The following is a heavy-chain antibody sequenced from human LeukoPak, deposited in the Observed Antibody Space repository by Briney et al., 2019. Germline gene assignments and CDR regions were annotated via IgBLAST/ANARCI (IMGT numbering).Heavy chain of an antibody. CDR2: INHSGST. D-gene: IGHD2-8*01. CDR1: GGSISSGGYY. CDR3: ARHPGEYCTNGVCYFFDY. J-gene: IGHJ4*02. Sequence: SETLSLTCTVSGGSISSGGYYWSWIRQHPGKGLEWIGEINHSGSTNYNPSLKSRVTISVDTSKNQFSLKLSSVTAADTAVYYCARHPGEYCTNGVCYFFDYWGQGTLVTVSS. V-gene: IGHV4-39*01.